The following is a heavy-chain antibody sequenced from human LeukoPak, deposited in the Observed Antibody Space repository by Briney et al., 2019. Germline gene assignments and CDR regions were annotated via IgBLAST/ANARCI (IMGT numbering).Heavy chain of an antibody. CDR3: TRDPWGYRAGVMVL. Sequence: GGSLRLSCVASGFTFSTYWMHWVRQVPGKGLEWVSRINRDGSTTTYADSVEGRFTISRDNAKNTVFLQLNSLRAEDTAIYYCTRDPWGYRAGVMVLWGVGTLVTVSS. J-gene: IGHJ4*02. V-gene: IGHV3-74*03. D-gene: IGHD1-1*01. CDR2: INRDGSTT. CDR1: GFTFSTYW.